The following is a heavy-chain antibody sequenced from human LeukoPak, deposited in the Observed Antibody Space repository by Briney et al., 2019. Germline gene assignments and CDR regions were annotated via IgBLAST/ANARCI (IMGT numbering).Heavy chain of an antibody. CDR2: IYTSGST. J-gene: IGHJ6*03. CDR3: ARDTREGNYYYYYYMDV. V-gene: IGHV4-4*07. Sequence: KPSETLSLTCTVSGGSISSYYWSWIRQPAGKGLEWIGRIYTSGSTNYNPSLKSRVTMSVDTSKNQFSLKLGSVTAADTAVYYCARDTREGNYYYYYYMDVWGKGTTVTISS. CDR1: GGSISSYY.